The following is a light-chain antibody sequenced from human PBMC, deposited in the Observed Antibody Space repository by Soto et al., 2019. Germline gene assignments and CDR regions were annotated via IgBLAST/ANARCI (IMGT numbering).Light chain of an antibody. Sequence: QPVLTQSPSASASLGASVKLTCTLSSGHSSYAIAWHQQHPEKGPRYLMRVNSDGSHSKGDGIPDRFSGSRSGAERYLTISSLQSEDEADYYCQTWDTGIWVFGGGTKLTVL. CDR2: VNSDGSH. J-gene: IGLJ3*02. CDR3: QTWDTGIWV. CDR1: SGHSSYA. V-gene: IGLV4-69*02.